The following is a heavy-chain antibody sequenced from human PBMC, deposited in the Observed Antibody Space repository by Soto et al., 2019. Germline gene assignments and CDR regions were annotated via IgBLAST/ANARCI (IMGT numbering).Heavy chain of an antibody. Sequence: QVQLVQSGAEVKKPGSSVKVSCKASGGTFSSYAISWVRQAPGQGLEWMGWIIPIFGTANYAQKFQGRVTITADESTSTAYMELSSLRSEDTAVYYCASAYCSGGSCYGGDYDYYYGMDVWGQGTTVTVSS. V-gene: IGHV1-69*12. CDR2: IIPIFGTA. J-gene: IGHJ6*02. D-gene: IGHD2-15*01. CDR1: GGTFSSYA. CDR3: ASAYCSGGSCYGGDYDYYYGMDV.